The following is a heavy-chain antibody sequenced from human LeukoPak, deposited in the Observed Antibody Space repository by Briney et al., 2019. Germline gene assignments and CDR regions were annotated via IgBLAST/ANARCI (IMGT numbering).Heavy chain of an antibody. V-gene: IGHV4-59*12. D-gene: IGHD1-14*01. J-gene: IGHJ3*01. CDR1: GGSISTYY. CDR2: ISYSGNT. CDR3: ARGPGSATAESFDV. Sequence: SETLSLTCFVSGGSISTYYYNWIRQPPGKGLEWIGYISYSGNTNYNPSLKSRVTMSVDTSKNQFSLKMTSVTAADTAVYYCARGPGSATAESFDVWGQGTMVTISS.